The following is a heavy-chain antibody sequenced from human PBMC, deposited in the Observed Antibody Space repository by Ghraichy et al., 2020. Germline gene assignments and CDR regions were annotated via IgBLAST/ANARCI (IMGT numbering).Heavy chain of an antibody. CDR3: ARGQSWVTTRFDT. CDR1: NGSLTAYY. D-gene: IGHD4-17*01. CDR2: INYSGGT. J-gene: IGHJ5*02. Sequence: ESLNISCGVLNGSLTAYYWSWIRQPPGKGLEWIGEINYSGGTNYNPSFTSRVTISVDTSKNQFSLRLTSATAADAAVYYCARGQSWVTTRFDTWGQGIQVTVSS. V-gene: IGHV4-34*01.